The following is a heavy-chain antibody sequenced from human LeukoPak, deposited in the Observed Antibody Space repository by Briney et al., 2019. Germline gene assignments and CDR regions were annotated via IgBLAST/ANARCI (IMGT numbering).Heavy chain of an antibody. V-gene: IGHV3-30*18. CDR3: AKGSVGIHAFDI. J-gene: IGHJ3*02. CDR1: GFTFSHYA. Sequence: GGSLRLSCAASGFTFSHYAMHWVRQAPGKGLEWVAVISFDGTNKFYADSVKGRFTISRDNSKNALYLQMNSLRAEDTAVYYCAKGSVGIHAFDIWGQGTMVTVSS. D-gene: IGHD1-26*01. CDR2: ISFDGTNK.